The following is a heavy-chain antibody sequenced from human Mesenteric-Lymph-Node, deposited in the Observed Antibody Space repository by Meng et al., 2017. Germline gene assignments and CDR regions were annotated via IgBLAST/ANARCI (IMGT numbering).Heavy chain of an antibody. Sequence: QLQRPVWGRGVVQPSRHLSPTWPVSGGSIRSSNWWSWVRQPPGKGLEWIGEIYHSGSTNYNPSLKSRVTISVDKSKNQFSLKLSSVTAADTAVYYCASFPPPGKQWLVTDYWGQGTLVTVSS. CDR1: GGSIRSSNW. CDR2: IYHSGST. J-gene: IGHJ4*02. CDR3: ASFPPPGKQWLVTDY. V-gene: IGHV4-4*02. D-gene: IGHD6-19*01.